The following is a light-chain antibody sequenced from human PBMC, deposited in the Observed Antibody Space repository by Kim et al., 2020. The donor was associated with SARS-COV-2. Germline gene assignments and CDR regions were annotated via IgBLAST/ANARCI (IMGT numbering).Light chain of an antibody. J-gene: IGLJ1*01. CDR2: DVS. V-gene: IGLV2-14*03. CDR3: SSYTSIYTYV. Sequence: QSALTQPPSASGSPGQSVTISCTGTSSDVGAYKFVSWYQQHPGKAPKLMIFDVSSRPSGVSNRFSGSKSGNTASLTISGLQAEDEADYYCSSYTSIYTYVFGSGTKVTVL. CDR1: SSDVGAYKF.